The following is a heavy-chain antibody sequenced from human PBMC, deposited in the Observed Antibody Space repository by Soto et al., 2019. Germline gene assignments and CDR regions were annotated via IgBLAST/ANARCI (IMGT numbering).Heavy chain of an antibody. D-gene: IGHD1-26*01. J-gene: IGHJ6*02. CDR3: AKNVELQSAPQYYYYYHGMDV. CDR1: GFTFSSYA. V-gene: IGHV3-23*01. CDR2: ISGSGGST. Sequence: GGSLRLSCAASGFTFSSYAMSWVRQAPGKGLEWVSAISGSGGSTYYADSVKGRFTISRDNSKNTLYLQMNSLRAEDTAVYYCAKNVELQSAPQYYYYYHGMDVWGQGTTVTVSS.